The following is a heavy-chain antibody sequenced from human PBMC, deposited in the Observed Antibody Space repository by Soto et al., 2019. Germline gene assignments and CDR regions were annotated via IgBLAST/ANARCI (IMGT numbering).Heavy chain of an antibody. CDR1: GYTLAELS. CDR3: ATDFGGAGPFFDI. CDR2: FDPEDGET. D-gene: IGHD3-10*01. J-gene: IGHJ3*02. Sequence: ASVKVSCKVSGYTLAELSMHWVRQAPGKGLEWMGGFDPEDGETIYAQKFQGRVTMTEDTSTDTAYMELSSLRSEDTAVYYCATDFGGAGPFFDIWGQGTMVTVSS. V-gene: IGHV1-24*01.